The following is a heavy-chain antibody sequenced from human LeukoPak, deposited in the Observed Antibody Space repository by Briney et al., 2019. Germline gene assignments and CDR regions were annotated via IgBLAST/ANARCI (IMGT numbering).Heavy chain of an antibody. Sequence: ASVKVSYKASGYTFTGYYMHWVPQAPGQGLEWMGWINPNSGGTNYAQKFQGRVTMTRDTSISTAYMELSRLRSDDTAVYYCATHIAAAGTNYYYYYMDVWGKGTTVTVSS. CDR3: ATHIAAAGTNYYYYYMDV. V-gene: IGHV1-2*02. CDR1: GYTFTGYY. D-gene: IGHD6-13*01. CDR2: INPNSGGT. J-gene: IGHJ6*03.